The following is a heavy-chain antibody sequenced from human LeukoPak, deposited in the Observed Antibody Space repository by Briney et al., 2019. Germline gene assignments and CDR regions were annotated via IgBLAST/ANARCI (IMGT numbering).Heavy chain of an antibody. V-gene: IGHV4-59*01. CDR1: GGSISSYY. D-gene: IGHD6-19*01. Sequence: SETLSLTCTVSGGSISSYYWSWIRQPPGKGLEWIGYIYYSGSTNYNPSLKSRVTISVDTSKNQFSLKLSPVTAADTAVYYCARGGHPSYSSGWNWFDPWGQGALVTVSS. CDR3: ARGGHPSYSSGWNWFDP. J-gene: IGHJ5*02. CDR2: IYYSGST.